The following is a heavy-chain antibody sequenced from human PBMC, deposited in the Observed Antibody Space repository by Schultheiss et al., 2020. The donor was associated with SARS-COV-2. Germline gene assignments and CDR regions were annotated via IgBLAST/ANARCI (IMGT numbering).Heavy chain of an antibody. V-gene: IGHV4-34*01. CDR1: GGSFSGYY. CDR2: IYYSGST. Sequence: SETLSLTCAVYGGSFSGYYWSWIRQPPGKGLEWIGYIYYSGSTYYNPSLKSRVTISVDTSKNQFSLKLSSVTAADTAVYYCARRYSGYDWNWGQGTLVTVSS. CDR3: ARRYSGYDWN. D-gene: IGHD5-12*01. J-gene: IGHJ4*02.